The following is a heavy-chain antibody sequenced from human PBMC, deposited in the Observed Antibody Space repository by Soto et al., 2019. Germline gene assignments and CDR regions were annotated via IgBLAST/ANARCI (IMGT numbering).Heavy chain of an antibody. J-gene: IGHJ4*02. CDR2: INAGNGNT. CDR1: GYTFTSYA. Sequence: GASVKVSCKASGYTFTSYAMHWVRQAPGQRLEWMGWINAGNGNTKYSQKFQGRVTITRDTSASTAYMELSSLRSEDTAVYYCAIQYCSSTSCSYFDYWGQGTPVTVSS. D-gene: IGHD2-2*01. CDR3: AIQYCSSTSCSYFDY. V-gene: IGHV1-3*01.